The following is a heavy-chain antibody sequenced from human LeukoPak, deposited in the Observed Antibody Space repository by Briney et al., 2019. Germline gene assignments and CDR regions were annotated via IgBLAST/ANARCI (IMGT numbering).Heavy chain of an antibody. CDR1: GYTFSGYY. V-gene: IGHV1-2*02. D-gene: IGHD5-18*01. CDR2: INPNSGGT. CDR3: ASGSYTYGYFDY. Sequence: ASVKVSCKASGYTFSGYYLHWVRQAPGQGLEWLGWINPNSGGTNYALKFQGRVTVTRDTSISTAYMELSRLSSDDTAVYFCASGSYTYGYFDYWGQGTLVTVSS. J-gene: IGHJ4*02.